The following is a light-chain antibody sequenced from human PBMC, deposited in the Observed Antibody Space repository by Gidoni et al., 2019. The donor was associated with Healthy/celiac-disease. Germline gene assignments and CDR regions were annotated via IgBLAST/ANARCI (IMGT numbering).Light chain of an antibody. CDR3: GTWDSSLSAPYV. CDR2: ENN. Sequence: TVLTQPPSVSAAPGQKVIISCSGSSSNIGNNYVAWYQQLPGTAHKLLIYENNKRPSGIPDRFSCSKSGTSATLGITGLQTGDEADYYCGTWDSSLSAPYVFGTGTKVTVL. CDR1: SSNIGNNY. J-gene: IGLJ1*01. V-gene: IGLV1-51*02.